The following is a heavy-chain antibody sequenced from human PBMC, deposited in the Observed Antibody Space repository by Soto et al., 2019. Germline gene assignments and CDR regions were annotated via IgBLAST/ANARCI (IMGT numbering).Heavy chain of an antibody. Sequence: PSVTLSLTCPVAGGSLSSYYWSWIRQTPGKGLEWIGYIYYSGSTNYNPSLKSRVTISVDTSKNQFSLKLSSVTAADTAVYYCARANDYDYIWGSYRYTTNYYYYMDVWGKGTTVTVSS. CDR2: IYYSGST. D-gene: IGHD3-16*02. J-gene: IGHJ6*03. CDR1: GGSLSSYY. V-gene: IGHV4-59*01. CDR3: ARANDYDYIWGSYRYTTNYYYYMDV.